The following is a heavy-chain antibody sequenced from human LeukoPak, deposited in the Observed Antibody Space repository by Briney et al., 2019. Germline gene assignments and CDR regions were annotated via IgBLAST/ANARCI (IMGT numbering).Heavy chain of an antibody. CDR1: GFTLSSYW. V-gene: IGHV3-7*01. CDR3: ARGLDYDFWSGYYVY. J-gene: IGHJ4*02. Sequence: GGSLRLSCAASGFTLSSYWMSWVRQAPGRGLEWVANIKQDGSEKYYVDSVKGRFTISRDNAKNSLYLQMNSLRAEDTAVYYCARGLDYDFWSGYYVYWGQGTLVTVPS. D-gene: IGHD3-3*01. CDR2: IKQDGSEK.